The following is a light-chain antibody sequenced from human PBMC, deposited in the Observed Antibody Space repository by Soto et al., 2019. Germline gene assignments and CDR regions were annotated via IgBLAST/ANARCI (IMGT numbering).Light chain of an antibody. Sequence: DIVMRQSPANLSGSTGARATLSCRASQSLSNNLAWYQQKPGQAPRLLIYGASTRATGVPARFSANGSGTEFTLTISSLQSEDFAVYYCQQYNNWPRTFGQGSIV. J-gene: IGKJ1*01. CDR3: QQYNNWPRT. V-gene: IGKV3-15*01. CDR1: QSLSNN. CDR2: GAS.